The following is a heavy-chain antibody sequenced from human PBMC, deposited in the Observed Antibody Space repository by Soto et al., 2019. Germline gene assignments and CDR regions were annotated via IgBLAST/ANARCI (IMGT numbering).Heavy chain of an antibody. D-gene: IGHD2-8*01. Sequence: QVQLVQSGAEVKKPGASVKISCKASGYTFTSYHIHWVRQATGHGLEWMGVINPSGATTTFAQNFQGRVTMTRDTSTSTVYMELGSLTSDDTAVYHCARAQFWCMHDYWGQGTLVTVSS. V-gene: IGHV1-46*03. CDR3: ARAQFWCMHDY. CDR2: INPSGATT. J-gene: IGHJ4*02. CDR1: GYTFTSYH.